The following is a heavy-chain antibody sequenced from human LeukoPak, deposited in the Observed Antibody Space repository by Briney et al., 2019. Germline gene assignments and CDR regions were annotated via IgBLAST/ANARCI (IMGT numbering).Heavy chain of an antibody. V-gene: IGHV1-69*13. CDR1: GGTFSSYA. D-gene: IGHD3-3*01. CDR2: IIPIFGTA. Sequence: GASVKVSCKASGGTFSSYAISWVRQAPGQGLEWMGGIIPIFGTANYAQKFQGRVTITADESTSTAYMELSSLRSEDTAVYYCAREGFPPKISDFWSGLGPYYYYGMDVWGQGTTVTVSS. J-gene: IGHJ6*02. CDR3: AREGFPPKISDFWSGLGPYYYYGMDV.